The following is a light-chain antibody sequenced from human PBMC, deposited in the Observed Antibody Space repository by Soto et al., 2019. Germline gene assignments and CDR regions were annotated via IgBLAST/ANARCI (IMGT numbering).Light chain of an antibody. V-gene: IGKV2-28*01. J-gene: IGKJ4*01. Sequence: DIVMTQSPLSLPATPGEPASISCRSSQSLLHSNGYNYLDWYLQKPGQSPQLLIYLGSNRASGVPDRFSGSGSGTDFTLKISRVEAEDVGVYYCMQALQTPLTFGGGTKGDIK. CDR1: QSLLHSNGYNY. CDR2: LGS. CDR3: MQALQTPLT.